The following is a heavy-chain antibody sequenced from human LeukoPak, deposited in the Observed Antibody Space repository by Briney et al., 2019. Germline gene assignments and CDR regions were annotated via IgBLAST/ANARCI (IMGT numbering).Heavy chain of an antibody. J-gene: IGHJ6*03. V-gene: IGHV3-7*01. D-gene: IGHD1-26*01. CDR3: ARDPYSGSYSDYYYYYMDV. CDR2: IKPDGSEI. Sequence: GGSLRLSCEASGFSFSRYWMSWVRQVPVRGLEWVANIKPDGSEIYYVDSVKGRFAISRDNAKNSLYLQLNSLRAEDTAVYYCARDPYSGSYSDYYYYYMDVWGKGTTVTVSS. CDR1: GFSFSRYW.